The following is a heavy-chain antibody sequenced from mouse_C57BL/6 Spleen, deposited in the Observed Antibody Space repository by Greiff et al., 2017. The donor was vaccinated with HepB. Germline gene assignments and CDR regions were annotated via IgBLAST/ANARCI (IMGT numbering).Heavy chain of an antibody. J-gene: IGHJ4*01. CDR3: ARGGYGSIYYYAMDY. CDR2: ISSGSSTI. CDR1: GFTFSDYG. V-gene: IGHV5-17*01. D-gene: IGHD1-1*01. Sequence: DVMLVESGGGLVKPGGSLKLSCAASGFTFSDYGMHWVRQAPEKGLEWVAYISSGSSTIYYADTVKGRFTISRDNAKNTLFLQMTSLRSEDTAMYYCARGGYGSIYYYAMDYWGQGTSVTVSS.